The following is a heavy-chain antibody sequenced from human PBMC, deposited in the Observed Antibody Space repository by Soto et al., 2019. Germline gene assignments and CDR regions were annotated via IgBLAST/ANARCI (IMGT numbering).Heavy chain of an antibody. J-gene: IGHJ2*01. V-gene: IGHV3-23*01. Sequence: EVQVLESGGDLVRPGGSLRLSCAASGFTFSSSAMSWVRQAPGKGLEWVSTISGSGGRTYYADSVKGRFTISRDNSKNTLHLQMNSLSVEDTAIYYCAKDVAPGGLYWHFDLWGRGTLVTVSS. D-gene: IGHD5-12*01. CDR1: GFTFSSSA. CDR3: AKDVAPGGLYWHFDL. CDR2: ISGSGGRT.